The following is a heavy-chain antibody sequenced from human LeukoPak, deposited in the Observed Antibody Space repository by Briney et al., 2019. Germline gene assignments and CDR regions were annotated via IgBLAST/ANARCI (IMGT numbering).Heavy chain of an antibody. CDR1: GFTFSSYG. CDR2: IRYDGSNK. Sequence: GGSLRLSCAASGFTFSSYGMHWVRQAPGKGLEWVAFIRYDGSNKYYADSVKGRFTISRDNAKNSLYLQMNSLRAEDTAVYYCAGYFARTGYYAEGFDIWGQGTMVTVSS. D-gene: IGHD3/OR15-3a*01. V-gene: IGHV3-30*02. CDR3: AGYFARTGYYAEGFDI. J-gene: IGHJ3*02.